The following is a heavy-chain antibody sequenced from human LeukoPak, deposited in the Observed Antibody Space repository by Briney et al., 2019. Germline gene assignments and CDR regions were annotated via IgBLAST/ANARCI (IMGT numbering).Heavy chain of an antibody. J-gene: IGHJ4*02. D-gene: IGHD3-10*01. V-gene: IGHV3-7*01. CDR3: ARDRSPGNFDY. CDR1: GFTFDDYG. Sequence: GGSLRLSCAASGFTFDDYGLSWVRQAPGKGLEWVANIKQDGSEKYYVDSVKGRFTISRDNAKNSLYLQMNSLRAEDTAVYYCARDRSPGNFDYWGQGTLVTVSS. CDR2: IKQDGSEK.